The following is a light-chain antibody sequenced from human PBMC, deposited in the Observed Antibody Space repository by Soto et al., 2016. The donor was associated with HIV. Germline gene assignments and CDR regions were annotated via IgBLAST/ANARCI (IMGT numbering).Light chain of an antibody. J-gene: IGKJ1*01. CDR1: QTISTY. CDR3: QQSYGAPRT. V-gene: IGKV1-39*01. CDR2: GAS. Sequence: DIQMTQSPSSLSASVGDRVTITCRASQTISTYLNWYQQKPGKAPKLLIYGASRLQSGVPSRFTGSGSGTDFTLTISSLQPEDFTTYYCQQSYGAPRTFGQGTKVEL.